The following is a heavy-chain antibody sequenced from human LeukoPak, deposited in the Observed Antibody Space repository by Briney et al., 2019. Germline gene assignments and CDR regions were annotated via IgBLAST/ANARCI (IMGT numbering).Heavy chain of an antibody. D-gene: IGHD1-14*01. CDR2: INPGGSSI. V-gene: IGHV3-74*01. J-gene: IGHJ4*02. Sequence: GGSLRLSCAASGFTFSSYWMHWARQVPGKGLVWVSRINPGGSSIAYADSVKGRFTISRDNAKNTLYPQMDSLRAEDTAVYYCARSNQADDYWGQGTLVTVSS. CDR1: GFTFSSYW. CDR3: ARSNQADDY.